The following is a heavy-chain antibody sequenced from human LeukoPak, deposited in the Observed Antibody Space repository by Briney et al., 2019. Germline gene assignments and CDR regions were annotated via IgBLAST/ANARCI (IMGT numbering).Heavy chain of an antibody. V-gene: IGHV3-30*19. J-gene: IGHJ4*02. CDR3: AREESSYDYGDYDPPFDY. CDR1: GFTFSRYG. D-gene: IGHD4-17*01. Sequence: GGSLRLSCAASGFTFSRYGMHWVRQAPGKGLEWVAVISYDGSNKYYADSVKGRFTISRDNSKNTLYLQMNSLRAEDTAVYYCAREESSYDYGDYDPPFDYWGQGTLVTVSS. CDR2: ISYDGSNK.